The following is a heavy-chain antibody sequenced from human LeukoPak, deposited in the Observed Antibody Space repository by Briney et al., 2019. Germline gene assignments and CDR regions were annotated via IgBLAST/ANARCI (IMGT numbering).Heavy chain of an antibody. D-gene: IGHD3-10*01. J-gene: IGHJ5*02. V-gene: IGHV1-2*02. CDR3: ARVRYGSGSYSVGDENWFDP. CDR2: INPNSGGT. Sequence: ASVKVSCKASGYTFTGYYMHWVRQAPGQGLEWMGWINPNSGGTNYAQKFQGRVTMTRDTSISTAYMELSSLRSEDTAVYYCARVRYGSGSYSVGDENWFDPWGQGTLVTVSS. CDR1: GYTFTGYY.